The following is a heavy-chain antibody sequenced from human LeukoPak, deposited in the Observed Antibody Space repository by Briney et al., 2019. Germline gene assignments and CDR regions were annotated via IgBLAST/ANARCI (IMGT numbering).Heavy chain of an antibody. CDR2: ISWNSGSI. Sequence: GGSLRLSCAASGFIFDDYAMHWVRQAPGKGLEWVSGISWNSGSIGYADSVKGRFTISRDNAKNSLYLQMNSLRAEDTALCYCAKGYCSSSSCNVDYWGQGTLVTVSS. V-gene: IGHV3-9*01. CDR3: AKGYCSSSSCNVDY. J-gene: IGHJ4*02. D-gene: IGHD2-2*01. CDR1: GFIFDDYA.